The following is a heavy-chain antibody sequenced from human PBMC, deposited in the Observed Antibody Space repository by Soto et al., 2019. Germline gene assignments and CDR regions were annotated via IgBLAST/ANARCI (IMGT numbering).Heavy chain of an antibody. V-gene: IGHV4-39*02. Sequence: QLQLPDSGTGLVKPSETLSLTCPVSGGSIISSSYQWGWIRQPPGYGLEWIGCIYNSGSTYYIPSQKSRTTISVDTSKNHCSQKLNCVTAADTSENDCERPHREDTKVRGFTIQDALDIWVKGTMVTVSA. CDR3: ERPHREDTKVRGFTIQDALDI. J-gene: IGHJ3*02. D-gene: IGHD3-10*01. CDR1: GGSIISSSYQ. CDR2: IYNSGST.